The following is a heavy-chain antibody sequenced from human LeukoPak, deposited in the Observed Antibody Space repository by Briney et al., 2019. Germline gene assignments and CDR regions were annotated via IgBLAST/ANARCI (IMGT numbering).Heavy chain of an antibody. CDR1: GYTFTDYY. D-gene: IGHD3-22*01. J-gene: IGHJ4*02. CDR3: ARDVYYDSRGGGY. V-gene: IGHV1-69-2*01. CDR2: VDPEDGET. Sequence: ASVKVSCEVSGYTFTDYYMHWVQQAPGKGLEWMGLVDPEDGETIYAEKFQGRVTITADTSTDTAYMELSSLRSEDTAVYYCARDVYYDSRGGGYWGQGTLVTVSS.